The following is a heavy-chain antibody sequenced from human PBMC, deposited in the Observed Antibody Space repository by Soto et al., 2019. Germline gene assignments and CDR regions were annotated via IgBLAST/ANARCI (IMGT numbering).Heavy chain of an antibody. Sequence: ASVKVSCKASGYTFTSYAMHWVRQAPGQRPEWMGWINAGNGNTKYSQKFQGRVTMTRDTSASTAYMELSSLRSEDTAVYYCARGERYYYDSSGYFGFDYWGQGTLVTVSS. CDR2: INAGNGNT. CDR1: GYTFTSYA. V-gene: IGHV1-3*01. CDR3: ARGERYYYDSSGYFGFDY. J-gene: IGHJ4*02. D-gene: IGHD3-22*01.